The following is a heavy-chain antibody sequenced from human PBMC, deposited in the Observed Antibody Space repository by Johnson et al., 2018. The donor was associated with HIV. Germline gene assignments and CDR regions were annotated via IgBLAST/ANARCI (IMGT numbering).Heavy chain of an antibody. V-gene: IGHV3-30*18. CDR3: AKGLPFFGVAMINAPLDI. D-gene: IGHD3-3*01. Sequence: QVQLVESGGGVVQPGRSLRLSCAASAFTFSRYGMHWVRQAPGKGLEWVALISYDGSKKYYGDSVKGRFTIYRDNSKNTLELQMNSLRGEDTAVYYCAKGLPFFGVAMINAPLDIWGQGTMVTVSS. CDR1: AFTFSRYG. J-gene: IGHJ3*02. CDR2: ISYDGSKK.